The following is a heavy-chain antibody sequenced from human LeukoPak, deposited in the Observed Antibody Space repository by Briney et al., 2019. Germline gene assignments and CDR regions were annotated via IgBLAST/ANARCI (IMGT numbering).Heavy chain of an antibody. V-gene: IGHV3-23*01. J-gene: IGHJ4*02. CDR3: ARVWRGGWYHFDY. Sequence: PGGSLRLSCAASGFSFSSYVMSWVRQAPGKGLEWVSSISGIGGGTYYADSVKGRFTFSRDNSKNTVYLQMNSLRAEDTAVYYCARVWRGGWYHFDYWGQGILVTVSS. CDR1: GFSFSSYV. CDR2: ISGIGGGT. D-gene: IGHD2-15*01.